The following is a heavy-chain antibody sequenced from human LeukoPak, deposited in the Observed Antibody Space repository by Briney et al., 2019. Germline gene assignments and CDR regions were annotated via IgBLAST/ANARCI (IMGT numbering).Heavy chain of an antibody. CDR3: ASYILTGYYNGHDAFDI. CDR2: ISSSGSTI. Sequence: GGSLRLSCAASGFTFSSYEMNWVRQAPGKGLEWVSYISSSGSTIYYADSVKGRFTISRDNTKESLYLQLNSLRAEDTAVYYCASYILTGYYNGHDAFDIWGQGTMVIVSS. CDR1: GFTFSSYE. V-gene: IGHV3-48*03. D-gene: IGHD3-9*01. J-gene: IGHJ3*02.